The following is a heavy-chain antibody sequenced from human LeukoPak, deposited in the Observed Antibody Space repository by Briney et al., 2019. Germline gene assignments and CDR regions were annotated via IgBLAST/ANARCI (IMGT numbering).Heavy chain of an antibody. CDR1: GFTFDDYA. CDR2: IYHSGST. CDR3: ARAIGEPDAFDI. Sequence: LRLSCAASGFTFDDYAMHWVRQAPGKGLEWIGYIYHSGSTYYNPSLKSRVTISVDRSKNQFSLKLSSVTAADTAVYYCARAIGEPDAFDIWGQGTMVTVSS. D-gene: IGHD1-14*01. V-gene: IGHV4-30-2*01. J-gene: IGHJ3*02.